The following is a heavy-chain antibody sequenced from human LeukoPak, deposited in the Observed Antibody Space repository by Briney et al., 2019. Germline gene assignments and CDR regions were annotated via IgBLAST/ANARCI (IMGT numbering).Heavy chain of an antibody. D-gene: IGHD6-13*01. J-gene: IGHJ6*02. Sequence: GASVKVSCKASGYTFTSYDINRVRQATGQGLEWMGWMNPNSGNTGYAQKFQGRVTMTRNTSISTAYMELSSLRSEDTAVYYCARGDSSSGYDGMDVWGQGTTVTVSS. CDR3: ARGDSSSGYDGMDV. CDR1: GYTFTSYD. CDR2: MNPNSGNT. V-gene: IGHV1-8*01.